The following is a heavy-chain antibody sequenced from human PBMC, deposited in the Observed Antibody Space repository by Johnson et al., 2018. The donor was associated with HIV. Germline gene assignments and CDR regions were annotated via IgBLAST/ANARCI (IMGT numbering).Heavy chain of an antibody. J-gene: IGHJ3*02. D-gene: IGHD2-2*01. CDR2: ISYDGSNK. CDR1: GFTFSTYA. V-gene: IGHV3-30-3*01. Sequence: QVQLLESGGGVVQPGRFLRLSCAASGFTFSTYAMHWVRQAPGKGLEWVAVISYDGSNKYYADSVKGRFTISRDNSKNTLYLQMNSLRPEDTAVYYCARDGSTSCSDCFDAFDIWGQGTMVAVSS. CDR3: ARDGSTSCSDCFDAFDI.